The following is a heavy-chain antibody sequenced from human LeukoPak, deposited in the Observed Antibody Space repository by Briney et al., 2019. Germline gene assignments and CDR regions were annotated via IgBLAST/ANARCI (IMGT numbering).Heavy chain of an antibody. D-gene: IGHD3-22*01. J-gene: IGHJ5*02. CDR1: GYTFTSYG. V-gene: IGHV1-18*01. CDR2: ISAYNGNT. CDR3: ARDYDTTMVNWFDP. Sequence: ASVKVSCKASGYTFTSYGISWVRQAPGQGLEWMGWISAYNGNTNYAQKLQGRVTMTTDTSTSTAYMELRSPRSDDTAVYYCARDYDTTMVNWFDPWGQGTLVTVSS.